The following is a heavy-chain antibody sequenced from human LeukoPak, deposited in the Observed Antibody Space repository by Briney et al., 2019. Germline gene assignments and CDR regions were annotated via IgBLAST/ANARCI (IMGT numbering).Heavy chain of an antibody. Sequence: GGSLRLXCAASGFTCTNHAMQWVRLAPGKGLESVSAISGNGGSTYYANSVKGRFTISRDNSKNTVYLQMGSLRPEDMAVYYCARAGVVRYVAWLINYYMDVWGKGTTVTVSS. J-gene: IGHJ6*03. CDR1: GFTCTNHA. D-gene: IGHD3-9*01. CDR3: ARAGVVRYVAWLINYYMDV. CDR2: ISGNGGST. V-gene: IGHV3-64*01.